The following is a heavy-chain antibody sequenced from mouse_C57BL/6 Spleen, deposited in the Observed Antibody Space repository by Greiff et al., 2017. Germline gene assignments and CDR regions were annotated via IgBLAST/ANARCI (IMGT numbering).Heavy chain of an antibody. V-gene: IGHV5-6*01. CDR2: ISSGGSYT. J-gene: IGHJ1*03. CDR1: GFTFSSYG. CDR3: ARQDWDYWYFDV. Sequence: EVQRVESGGDLVKPGGSLKLSCAASGFTFSSYGMSWVRQTPDKRLEWVATISSGGSYTYYPDSVKGRFTISRDNAKNTLYLQMSSLKSEDTAMYYCARQDWDYWYFDVWGTGTTVTVSS. D-gene: IGHD4-1*01.